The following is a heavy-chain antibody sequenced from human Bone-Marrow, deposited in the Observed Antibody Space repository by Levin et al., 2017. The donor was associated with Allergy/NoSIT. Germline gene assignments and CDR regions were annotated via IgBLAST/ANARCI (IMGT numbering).Heavy chain of an antibody. CDR1: GGSISSGGYY. J-gene: IGHJ5*02. Sequence: SETLSLTCTVSGGSISSGGYYWSWIRQHPGKGLEWIGYIYYSGSTYYNPSLKSRVTISVDTSKNQFSLKLSSVTAADTAVYYCARVPTVTTFTRWHVWFDPWGQGTLVTVSS. V-gene: IGHV4-31*03. CDR3: ARVPTVTTFTRWHVWFDP. D-gene: IGHD4-17*01. CDR2: IYYSGST.